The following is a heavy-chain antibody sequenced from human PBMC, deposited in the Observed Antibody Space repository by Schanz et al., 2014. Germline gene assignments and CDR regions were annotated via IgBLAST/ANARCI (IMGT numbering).Heavy chain of an antibody. CDR1: GGSISSGGYS. V-gene: IGHV4-61*08. CDR2: MYHSGSS. J-gene: IGHJ4*02. Sequence: QVQLQESGPGLVKPSQTLSLTCAVSGGSISSGGYSWSWIRQPPGKGLEWIGYMYHSGSSNYNPSLKSRVTISVDTSKNQFSLKMTSLTAADTAVYFCARVGGGILTSWYSLDSWGQGTLVTVSS. CDR3: ARVGGGILTSWYSLDS. D-gene: IGHD2-8*02.